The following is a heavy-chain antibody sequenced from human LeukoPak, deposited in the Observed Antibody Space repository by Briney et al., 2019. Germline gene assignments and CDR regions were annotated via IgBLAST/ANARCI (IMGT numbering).Heavy chain of an antibody. CDR1: GFTFSSYA. CDR3: AREGGPGFIDVSGSYYYYFDY. CDR2: ISYDGSNK. V-gene: IGHV3-30-3*01. J-gene: IGHJ4*02. Sequence: GGSLRLSCVASGFTFSSYAMHWVRQAPGKGLDWVAVISYDGSNKYYADSVKGRFTISRDDSKNTLYLQMNSLRDEDTAVYYCAREGGPGFIDVSGSYYYYFDYWGQGSLVTVSS. D-gene: IGHD3-10*01.